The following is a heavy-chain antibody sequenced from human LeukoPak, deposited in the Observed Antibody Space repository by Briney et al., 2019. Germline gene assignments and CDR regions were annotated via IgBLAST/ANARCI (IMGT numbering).Heavy chain of an antibody. D-gene: IGHD4-17*01. Sequence: GGSLRLSCAASGFTFSSYNMNWVRQAPGKGLEWVSSISSSSSYIYYADSVKGRFTISRDNAKNSLYLQMNSLRAEDTAVYYCARVDDYGDIFDYWGQGTLVTVSS. CDR2: ISSSSSYI. CDR1: GFTFSSYN. CDR3: ARVDDYGDIFDY. J-gene: IGHJ4*02. V-gene: IGHV3-21*01.